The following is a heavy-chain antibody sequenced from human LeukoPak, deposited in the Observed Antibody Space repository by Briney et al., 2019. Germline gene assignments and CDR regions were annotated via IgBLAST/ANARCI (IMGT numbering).Heavy chain of an antibody. V-gene: IGHV4-4*07. Sequence: SETLSLTCTVSGGSISSYYWSWIRQPAGKGLEWIGRIYTSGSTNYNPSLKSRVTMSVDTSKNQFSLKLSSVTAADTAVYYCARAFVRGVSSYYFYMDVWGKGATVTISS. CDR2: IYTSGST. CDR1: GGSISSYY. CDR3: ARAFVRGVSSYYFYMDV. D-gene: IGHD3-10*01. J-gene: IGHJ6*03.